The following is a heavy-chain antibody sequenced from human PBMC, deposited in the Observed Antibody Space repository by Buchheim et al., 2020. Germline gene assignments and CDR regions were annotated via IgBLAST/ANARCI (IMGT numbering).Heavy chain of an antibody. CDR2: INHSGST. D-gene: IGHD6-19*01. Sequence: QVQLQQWGAGLLKPSETLSLTCAVYGGSFSGYYWSWIRQPPGKGLEWIGEINHSGSTNYNPSLKSRVTISVDTSKNQFPLKLSSVTAADTAVYYCARGRASGWFQYYYYYYGMDVWGQGTT. V-gene: IGHV4-34*01. CDR3: ARGRASGWFQYYYYYYGMDV. CDR1: GGSFSGYY. J-gene: IGHJ6*02.